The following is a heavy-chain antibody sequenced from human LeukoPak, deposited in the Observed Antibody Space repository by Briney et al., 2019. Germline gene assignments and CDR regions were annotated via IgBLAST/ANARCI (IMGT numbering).Heavy chain of an antibody. CDR2: IYYSGST. CDR1: GGSISSYY. V-gene: IGHV4-59*01. J-gene: IGHJ6*02. D-gene: IGHD6-6*01. Sequence: WETLSLTCTVSGGSISSYYWSWIREPRGKGLECIGYIYYSGSTNYNPSLKGRVTLSVDTSKNQFSLKLSSVTAADTAEYYCARGTYFEYSSSSQYYYYYGMDVWRQGTTVPVSS. CDR3: ARGTYFEYSSSSQYYYYYGMDV.